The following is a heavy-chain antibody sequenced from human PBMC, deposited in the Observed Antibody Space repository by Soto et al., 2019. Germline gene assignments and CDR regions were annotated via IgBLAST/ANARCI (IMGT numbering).Heavy chain of an antibody. V-gene: IGHV1-69*13. Sequence: SVKVSCKASGGTFSSYAISWVRQAPGQGLEWMGGIIPIFGTTNYAQKFQGRVTITADESTSTAYMELSSLRSEDTAVYYCARVPRDGYNKNAFDIWGQGTMVTVSS. CDR1: GGTFSSYA. CDR3: ARVPRDGYNKNAFDI. J-gene: IGHJ3*02. CDR2: IIPIFGTT. D-gene: IGHD5-12*01.